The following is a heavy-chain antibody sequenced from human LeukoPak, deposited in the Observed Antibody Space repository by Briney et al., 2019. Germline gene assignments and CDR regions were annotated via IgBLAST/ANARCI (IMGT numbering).Heavy chain of an antibody. Sequence: SQTLSLTCTVSGGSISSGDYYWSWIRQPPGKGLEWIGYIYYSGSTYYNPSLKSRVTISVDTSKNQFSLKLSSVTAADTAVYYCARLLVGGTTPWFDPWGQGTLVTVSS. D-gene: IGHD1-26*01. CDR3: ARLLVGGTTPWFDP. J-gene: IGHJ5*02. V-gene: IGHV4-30-4*08. CDR1: GGSISSGDYY. CDR2: IYYSGST.